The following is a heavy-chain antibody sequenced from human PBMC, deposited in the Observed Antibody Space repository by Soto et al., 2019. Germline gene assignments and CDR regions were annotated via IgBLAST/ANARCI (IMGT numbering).Heavy chain of an antibody. D-gene: IGHD2-2*01. J-gene: IGHJ4*02. CDR3: ARGDAHLY. V-gene: IGHV1-8*01. Sequence: QVQLVQSGAEVKKPGASVKVSCKASGYTFTSYDINGVRQATGQGLEWMGWMNPNSGYTGYAQKFQGRVTMTRNTSRSTADMELSSRRSVDPGVYYCARGDAHLYWGQGTLVTVPS. CDR2: MNPNSGYT. CDR1: GYTFTSYD.